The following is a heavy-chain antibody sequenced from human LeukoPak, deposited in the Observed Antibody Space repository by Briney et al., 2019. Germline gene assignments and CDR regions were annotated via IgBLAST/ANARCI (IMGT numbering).Heavy chain of an antibody. Sequence: PSEALSLTCIVSGGSLSSSSYYGGWLRHPPGKGLEWIGSIYYNGSTYYNPSLKSRVPISVDTSKNQFSLALDSVTAAGTGVYYCARHGYYDSSGYRWGQGTLVTVSS. CDR1: GGSLSSSSYY. D-gene: IGHD3-22*01. V-gene: IGHV4-39*01. CDR2: IYYNGST. CDR3: ARHGYYDSSGYR. J-gene: IGHJ4*02.